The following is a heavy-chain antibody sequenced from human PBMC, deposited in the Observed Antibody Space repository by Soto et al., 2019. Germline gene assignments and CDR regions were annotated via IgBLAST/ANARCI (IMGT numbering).Heavy chain of an antibody. V-gene: IGHV3-23*01. CDR3: AIPSGLTVTGPDY. CDR2: IGGNGADT. J-gene: IGHJ4*02. Sequence: GGSLRLSCAASGFIFSNYDMSWVRQAPGKGLEWVSAIGGNGADTYYADSVKGRFTISRDNSKNTLYLQMNSMRAEDPAVYFCAIPSGLTVTGPDYWGQGTLVTVSS. D-gene: IGHD6-19*01. CDR1: GFIFSNYD.